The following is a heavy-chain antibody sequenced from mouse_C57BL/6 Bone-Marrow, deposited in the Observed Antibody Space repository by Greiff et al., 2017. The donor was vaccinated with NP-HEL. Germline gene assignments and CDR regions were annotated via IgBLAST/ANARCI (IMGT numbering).Heavy chain of an antibody. D-gene: IGHD3-1*01. Sequence: EVKLQQSGAELVKPGASVKLSFTASGFNIKDYYMHWVKQRTEQGLEWIGRIDPEDGETKYAPKFQGKATITADTSSNTAYLQLSSLTSEDTAVYYCARWGLYQYFDVWGTGTTVTVSS. J-gene: IGHJ1*03. V-gene: IGHV14-2*01. CDR1: GFNIKDYY. CDR3: ARWGLYQYFDV. CDR2: IDPEDGET.